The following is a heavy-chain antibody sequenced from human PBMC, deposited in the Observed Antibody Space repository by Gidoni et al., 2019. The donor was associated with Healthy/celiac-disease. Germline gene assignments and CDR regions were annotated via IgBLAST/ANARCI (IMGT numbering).Heavy chain of an antibody. CDR1: GGHISSSSYY. CDR2: IYYSVST. CDR3: ATTDGRLLQAFDY. Sequence: QLQLQESGPGLVKPSETLSLHCTVPGGHISSSSYYWGWIRQPPWKGLGWIGSIYYSVSTYYNPSLKSRVTISVDTSKHQFSLKLSSVPAADTAVYYCATTDGRLLQAFDYWGQGTLVTVSS. V-gene: IGHV4-39*01. D-gene: IGHD2-21*01. J-gene: IGHJ4*02.